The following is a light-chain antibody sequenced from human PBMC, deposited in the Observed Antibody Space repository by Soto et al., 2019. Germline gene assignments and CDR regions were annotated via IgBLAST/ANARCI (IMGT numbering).Light chain of an antibody. Sequence: QSALTQPRSVSGSPGQSVTIACTGTSSDVGRYDYVSWYQQHPGEAPKLVVYDVTKRPSGVPDRFSGSKSGNTASLTISGLLAEDEADYYCCSYAGIYSYVFGTGTKLTVL. J-gene: IGLJ1*01. CDR3: CSYAGIYSYV. V-gene: IGLV2-11*01. CDR1: SSDVGRYDY. CDR2: DVT.